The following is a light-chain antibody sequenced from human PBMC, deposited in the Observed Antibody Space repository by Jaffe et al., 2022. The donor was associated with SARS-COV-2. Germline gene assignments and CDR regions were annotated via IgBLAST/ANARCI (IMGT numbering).Light chain of an antibody. CDR2: EVS. Sequence: QSALTQPASVSGSPGQSITISCTGTSSDVGGYNHVSWYQHHPGKAPKLMIYEVSNRPSGASSRFSGSKSGNTASLTISGLQAEDEADYYCSSYTSSGTWVFGGGTELTVL. CDR1: SSDVGGYNH. J-gene: IGLJ3*02. CDR3: SSYTSSGTWV. V-gene: IGLV2-14*01.